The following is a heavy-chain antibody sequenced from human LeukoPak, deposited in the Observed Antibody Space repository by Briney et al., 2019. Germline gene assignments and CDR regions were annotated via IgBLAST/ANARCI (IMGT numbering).Heavy chain of an antibody. CDR3: ASQLGLNFDY. CDR2: IYYSGST. Sequence: SETLSLTCTVSGGSISSSSYYWGWIRQPPGKGLEWIGSIYYSGSTYYNPSLKSRVTISVDTSKNQFSLELSSVTAADTAVYYCASQLGLNFDYWGQGTLVTVSS. CDR1: GGSISSSSYY. J-gene: IGHJ4*02. V-gene: IGHV4-39*01. D-gene: IGHD7-27*01.